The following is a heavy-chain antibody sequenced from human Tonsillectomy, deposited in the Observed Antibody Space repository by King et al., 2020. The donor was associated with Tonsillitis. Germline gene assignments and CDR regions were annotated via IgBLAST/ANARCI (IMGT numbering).Heavy chain of an antibody. CDR3: ARDIAAAGTPRGYFHH. CDR2: ISYDVSNK. J-gene: IGHJ1*01. V-gene: IGHV3-30*04. D-gene: IGHD6-13*01. CDR1: GFNFRSYA. Sequence: VQLVESGGGVVQPGGSLRLSCAASGFNFRSYAMHWCRHAPGKGLEGVACISYDVSNKFYADSVKGRFTISRDNSKNTLYRQMNSLRAEDTAVYYCARDIAAAGTPRGYFHHWGQGTLVTVSS.